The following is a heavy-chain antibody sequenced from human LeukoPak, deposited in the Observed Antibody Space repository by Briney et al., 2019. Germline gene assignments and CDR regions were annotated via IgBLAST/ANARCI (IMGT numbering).Heavy chain of an antibody. Sequence: QPGGSLSLSCAASGFMFSNNALSWVRQAPGKGLEWVSGISTRGGGIYYAESVKGRFTISRDNSKNTLYLQMKGLRAEDTAVYYCAKDGFDYYDSSGYYYFDDWGQGTLVTVSS. CDR3: AKDGFDYYDSSGYYYFDD. D-gene: IGHD3-22*01. V-gene: IGHV3-23*01. CDR1: GFMFSNNA. CDR2: ISTRGGGI. J-gene: IGHJ4*02.